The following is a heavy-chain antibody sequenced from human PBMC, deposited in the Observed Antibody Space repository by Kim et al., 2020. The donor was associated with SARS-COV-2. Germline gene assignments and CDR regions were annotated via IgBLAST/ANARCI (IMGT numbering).Heavy chain of an antibody. CDR3: ARCPLSMTMVRGIISTAFFYFYFMEA. CDR2: ISSSSNTV. Sequence: GGSLRLSCTVSGFNFNSYSMNWVRQAPGKGLEWVSYISSSSNTVYYAGSVRGRFTISRDNAKNSLFLQMNSLRDEDTAVYYCARCPLSMTMVRGIISTAFFYFYFMEAWGQGTRVTVSS. D-gene: IGHD3-10*01. V-gene: IGHV3-48*02. CDR1: GFNFNSYS. J-gene: IGHJ3*01.